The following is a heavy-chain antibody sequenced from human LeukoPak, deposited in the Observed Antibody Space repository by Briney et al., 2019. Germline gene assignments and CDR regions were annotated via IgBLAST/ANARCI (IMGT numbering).Heavy chain of an antibody. CDR1: GGSISSGGYY. D-gene: IGHD1-7*01. CDR2: IHYSGST. J-gene: IGHJ4*02. CDR3: ARRATSGNYQMLHFDS. Sequence: PSETLSLTCTVSGGSISSGGYYWSWIRQHPGKGLEWIGYIHYSGSTYYNPSLKSRVTISVDTSKNQFSLKLSSVTAADTAVYYCARRATSGNYQMLHFDSWGQGILVTVSS. V-gene: IGHV4-31*03.